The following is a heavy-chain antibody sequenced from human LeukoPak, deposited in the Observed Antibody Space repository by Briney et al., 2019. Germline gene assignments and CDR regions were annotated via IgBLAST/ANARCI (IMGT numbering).Heavy chain of an antibody. CDR2: INPNSGGT. Sequence: GASVKVSCKASGYTFTGYYMHWVRQAPGQGLERMGWINPNSGGTNYAQKFQGRVTMTRDTSISTAYMELSRLRSDDTAVYYCARDHSLLMVYAFFDYWGQGTLVTVSS. D-gene: IGHD2-8*01. J-gene: IGHJ4*02. V-gene: IGHV1-2*02. CDR3: ARDHSLLMVYAFFDY. CDR1: GYTFTGYY.